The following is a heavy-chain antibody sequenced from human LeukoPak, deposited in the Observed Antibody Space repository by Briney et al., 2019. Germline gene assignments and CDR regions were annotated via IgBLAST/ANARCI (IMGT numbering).Heavy chain of an antibody. CDR3: ARGLSLGPHDIVLMVYGFDI. CDR1: GYTFTGYY. V-gene: IGHV1-2*04. J-gene: IGHJ3*02. CDR2: INPNSGGT. Sequence: ASVKVSCKASGYTFTGYYMHWVRRAPGQGLEWMGWINPNSGGTNYAQKFQGWVTMTRDTSISTAYMELSRLRSDDTAVYYCARGLSLGPHDIVLMVYGFDIWGQGTMVTVSS. D-gene: IGHD2-8*01.